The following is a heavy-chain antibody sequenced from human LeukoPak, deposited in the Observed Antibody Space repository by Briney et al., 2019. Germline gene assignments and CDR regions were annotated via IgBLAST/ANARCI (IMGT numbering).Heavy chain of an antibody. J-gene: IGHJ3*02. CDR1: GGSFSGYY. V-gene: IGHV4-34*01. CDR2: INHSGST. Sequence: SETLSLTCAVYGGSFSGYYWSWIRQPPGKGLEWIGEINHSGSTNYNPSLKSRVTISVDTSKNQFSLKLSSVTAADTAVYYCARRILWYAFDIWGQGTMATVSS. D-gene: IGHD2-21*01. CDR3: ARRILWYAFDI.